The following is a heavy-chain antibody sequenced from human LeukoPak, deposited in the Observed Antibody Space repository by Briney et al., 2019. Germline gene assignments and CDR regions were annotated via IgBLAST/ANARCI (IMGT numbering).Heavy chain of an antibody. J-gene: IGHJ4*02. CDR2: ISYDGSNK. CDR1: GFTFSSYG. D-gene: IGHD1-1*01. Sequence: PGGSLRLSCAASGFTFSSYGMHWVRQAPGKGLEWVAVISYDGSNKYYADSVKGRFTISRDNSKNTLYLQMNSLRAEDTAVYYCARPYRLVQLERHGLEYWGQGTLVTVSS. V-gene: IGHV3-30*03. CDR3: ARPYRLVQLERHGLEY.